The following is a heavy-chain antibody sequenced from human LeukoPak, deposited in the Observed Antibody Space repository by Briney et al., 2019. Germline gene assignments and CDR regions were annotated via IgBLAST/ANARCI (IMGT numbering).Heavy chain of an antibody. J-gene: IGHJ4*02. CDR2: ISAYNGKT. CDR3: AREAAGQANRDFFES. Sequence: ASVKVSCMASGFIFGSYGIIWVRQAPGQGLESVGWISAYNGKTNSAEKFQGRVTMTTVTSASTAYIELRSLTSDDTAMYYCAREAAGQANRDFFESWGQGTLVTVSS. V-gene: IGHV1-18*01. D-gene: IGHD1-14*01. CDR1: GFIFGSYG.